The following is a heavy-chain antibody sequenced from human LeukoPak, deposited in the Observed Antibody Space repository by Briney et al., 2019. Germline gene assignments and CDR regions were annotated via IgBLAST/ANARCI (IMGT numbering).Heavy chain of an antibody. D-gene: IGHD5-12*01. J-gene: IGHJ4*02. Sequence: SETLSLTCTVSGGSISSYYWSWIRQPAGKGLEWIGRIYTSGSTNYNPSLKSRVTMSVDTSKNQFSLKLSSVTAADTAVYYCARGRAWRVATIHLFDYWGQGTLVTVSS. CDR3: ARGRAWRVATIHLFDY. V-gene: IGHV4-4*07. CDR2: IYTSGST. CDR1: GGSISSYY.